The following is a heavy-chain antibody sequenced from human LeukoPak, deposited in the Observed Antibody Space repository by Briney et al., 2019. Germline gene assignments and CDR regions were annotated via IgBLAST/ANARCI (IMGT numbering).Heavy chain of an antibody. CDR2: IYYTGST. CDR1: GGSVNSGGNY. CDR3: VRSREQWLVDY. V-gene: IGHV4-39*01. J-gene: IGHJ4*02. Sequence: SQTLSLTCTVSGGSVNSGGNYWTWIRQPPGKGLEWIGSIYYTGSTYYNPSLKSRVTISVDTSKNQFSLKLSSVTAADTAVYYCVRSREQWLVDYWGQGTLATLSS. D-gene: IGHD6-19*01.